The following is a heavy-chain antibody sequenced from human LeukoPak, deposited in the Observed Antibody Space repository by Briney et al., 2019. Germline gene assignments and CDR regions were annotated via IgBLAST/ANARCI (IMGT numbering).Heavy chain of an antibody. Sequence: GGSLRLSCAASGFTFSYYGMHWVRQAPGRGLEWVAFIRYDGSNKYYADPVKGRFTISRDNSKNTLYLQMNSLRAEDTAVYYCAKGGGDYSKGIDYWGQGTLVTVSS. CDR1: GFTFSYYG. D-gene: IGHD4-11*01. CDR3: AKGGGDYSKGIDY. J-gene: IGHJ4*02. V-gene: IGHV3-30*02. CDR2: IRYDGSNK.